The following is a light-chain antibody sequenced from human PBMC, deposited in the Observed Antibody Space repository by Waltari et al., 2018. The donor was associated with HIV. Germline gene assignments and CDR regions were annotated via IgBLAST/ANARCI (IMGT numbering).Light chain of an antibody. Sequence: QTVLTQPASVSGSLGQSITISCISADSHIGSYTYVSWYQHPPDKAPKLIIYDANSRPSGISFRFSGFQSGNTASLTISGLQTEDEADYYCSSYISGSTLVFGGGTKVTVL. CDR1: DSHIGSYTY. J-gene: IGLJ3*02. CDR2: DAN. V-gene: IGLV2-14*01. CDR3: SSYISGSTLV.